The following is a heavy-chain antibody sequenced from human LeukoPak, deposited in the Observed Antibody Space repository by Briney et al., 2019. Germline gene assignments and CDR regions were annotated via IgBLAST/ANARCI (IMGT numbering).Heavy chain of an antibody. V-gene: IGHV4-59*01. CDR3: ARYQPPDFDY. CDR1: GGSISSYY. Sequence: SETLSLTCTVSGGSISSYYWSWIRQSPGKALEWIGYIYYNGDTYYNPSLKSRVTISLDKSKSQFSLKLGSVTAADTAVYYCARYQPPDFDYWGQGTRVTVSS. D-gene: IGHD1-14*01. J-gene: IGHJ4*02. CDR2: IYYNGDT.